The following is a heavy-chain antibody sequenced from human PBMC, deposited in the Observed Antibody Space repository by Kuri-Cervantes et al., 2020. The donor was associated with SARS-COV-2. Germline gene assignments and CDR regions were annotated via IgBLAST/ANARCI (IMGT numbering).Heavy chain of an antibody. CDR3: ARSANYGSGSYYMSYGMDV. J-gene: IGHJ6*02. D-gene: IGHD3-10*01. CDR1: GYTFTGYY. V-gene: IGHV1-69*02. CDR2: IIPILGIA. Sequence: SVKVSCKASGYTFTGYYMHWVRQAPGRGLEWMGRIIPILGIANYAQKFQGRVTITADKSTSTAYMELSSLRSEDTAVYYCARSANYGSGSYYMSYGMDVWGQGTTVTVSS.